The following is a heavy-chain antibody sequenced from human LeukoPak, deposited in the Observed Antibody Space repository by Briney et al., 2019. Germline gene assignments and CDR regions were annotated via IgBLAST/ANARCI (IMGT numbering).Heavy chain of an antibody. CDR1: GFTFSNYA. CDR2: IRFNGN. CDR3: ARENWDFDF. V-gene: IGHV3-30*02. J-gene: IGHJ4*02. Sequence: GGSLRLSCAASGFTFSNYAIHWVRQAPGKGLEWVASIRFNGNFYADYVKGRFTISRDNSKSTVSLQLDTLRTEDTALYYCARENWDFDFWGQGTLVTVSS. D-gene: IGHD7-27*01.